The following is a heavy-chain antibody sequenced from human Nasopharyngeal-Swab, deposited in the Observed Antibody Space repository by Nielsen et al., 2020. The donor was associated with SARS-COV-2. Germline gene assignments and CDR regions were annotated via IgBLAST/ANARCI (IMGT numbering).Heavy chain of an antibody. V-gene: IGHV1-18*01. Sequence: ASVKVSCKASGYTFTTYDINWVRQPPGQGLEWMGWISAHNGNTNYAHKLQGRGTLTTDTSTSTAYMELRNLRSDDTAVYFWSGVIYGDGRGCFGGGWFDPWGQGTLVTVSS. CDR3: SGVIYGDGRGCFGGGWFDP. D-gene: IGHD6-19*01. CDR2: ISAHNGNT. CDR1: GYTFTTYD. J-gene: IGHJ5*02.